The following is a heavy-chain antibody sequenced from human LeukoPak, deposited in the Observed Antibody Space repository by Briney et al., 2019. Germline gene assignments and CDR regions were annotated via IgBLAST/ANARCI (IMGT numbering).Heavy chain of an antibody. D-gene: IGHD5-18*01. CDR2: IYYSGST. CDR3: ARYVDTAMVTAFDI. CDR1: VGSISSGDYY. J-gene: IGHJ3*02. Sequence: SQTLSLTCTVSVGSISSGDYYWSWIRQPPRKGLGWIGYIYYSGSTYYNPSLKSRVTISVDTSKNQFSLKLSSVTAADTAVYYCARYVDTAMVTAFDIWGQGTMVTVSS. V-gene: IGHV4-30-4*01.